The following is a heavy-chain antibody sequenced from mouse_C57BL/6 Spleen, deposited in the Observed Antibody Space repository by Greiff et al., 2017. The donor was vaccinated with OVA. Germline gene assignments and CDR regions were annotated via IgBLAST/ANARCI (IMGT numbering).Heavy chain of an antibody. CDR1: GFTFNTYA. J-gene: IGHJ2*01. Sequence: EVKLMESGGGLVKPKGSLKLSCAASGFTFNTYAMHWVRQAPGKGLEWIARIRRKSSNYATYYADSVKDRFTISRDDSQSMLYLQMNNLKTEDTARDYGVRDYYSNFDYWGQGTTLTVSS. CDR2: IRRKSSNYAT. V-gene: IGHV10-3*01. CDR3: VRDYYSNFDY. D-gene: IGHD2-5*01.